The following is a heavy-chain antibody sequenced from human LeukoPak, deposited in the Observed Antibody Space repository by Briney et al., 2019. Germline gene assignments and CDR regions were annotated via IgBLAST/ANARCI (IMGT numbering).Heavy chain of an antibody. D-gene: IGHD6-13*01. V-gene: IGHV3-23*01. J-gene: IGHJ4*02. CDR2: ITGGGSDT. CDR3: AKGSASSRPYYFDY. Sequence: PGESLRLSCGASGFTFSSYAMTWVRQAPGKGLEWVSGITGGGSDTYHADSVEGRFTSSRDNSKNTLYLQMNSLRAEDTALYYCAKGSASSRPYYFDYWGQGILVTVSS. CDR1: GFTFSSYA.